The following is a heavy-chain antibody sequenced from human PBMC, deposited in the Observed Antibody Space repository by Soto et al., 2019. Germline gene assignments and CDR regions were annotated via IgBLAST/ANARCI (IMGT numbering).Heavy chain of an antibody. CDR3: ATPDYGDYEVRAAFDI. J-gene: IGHJ3*02. Sequence: QVQLVQSGAEVKKPGSSVKVSCKASGGTFSSYAISWVRQAPGQGLEWMGGIIPIFGTANYAQKFQGRVTITADKSTSTAYMELSSLRSDDTAVHYCATPDYGDYEVRAAFDIWGQGTMVTVSS. CDR2: IIPIFGTA. D-gene: IGHD4-17*01. V-gene: IGHV1-69*06. CDR1: GGTFSSYA.